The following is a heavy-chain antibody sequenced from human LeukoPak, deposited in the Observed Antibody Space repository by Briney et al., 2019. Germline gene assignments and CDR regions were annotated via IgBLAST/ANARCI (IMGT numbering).Heavy chain of an antibody. V-gene: IGHV3-21*01. CDR1: GFTFSSYS. CDR2: ISSSSSYI. Sequence: GGSLRLSCAASGFTFSSYSMNWVRQAPGKGLEWVSSISSSSSYIYYADSVKGRFTISRDNSKNTLYLQMNSLRAEDTAVYYCAKLSYGPGFDYWGQGTLVTVSS. J-gene: IGHJ4*02. CDR3: AKLSYGPGFDY. D-gene: IGHD5-18*01.